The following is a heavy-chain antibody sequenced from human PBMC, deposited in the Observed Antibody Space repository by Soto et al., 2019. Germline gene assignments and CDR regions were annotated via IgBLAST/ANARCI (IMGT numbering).Heavy chain of an antibody. CDR2: IIPIFGTA. V-gene: IGHV1-69*06. Sequence: SVKVSCKASGGTFSSYAISWVRQAPGQGLEWMGGIIPIFGTANYAQEFQGRVTITADKSTSTAYMELSSLRSEDTAVYYCASRITMVRGVKQPYYYYGMDVWGQGTTVTVSS. CDR3: ASRITMVRGVKQPYYYYGMDV. J-gene: IGHJ6*02. D-gene: IGHD3-10*01. CDR1: GGTFSSYA.